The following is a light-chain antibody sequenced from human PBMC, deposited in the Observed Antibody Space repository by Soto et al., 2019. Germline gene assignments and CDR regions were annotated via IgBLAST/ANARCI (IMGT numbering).Light chain of an antibody. CDR1: QIVTSSY. Sequence: EIVLTQSPGTLSLSPGERATLSCRASQIVTSSYLAWYQQKPGQAPRLLIYGASSRATGIPDRFSGRGSGTDFTLTISRLEPEDFAVYYCQQYGRSPPFGGGTKVEIK. V-gene: IGKV3-20*01. J-gene: IGKJ4*01. CDR3: QQYGRSPP. CDR2: GAS.